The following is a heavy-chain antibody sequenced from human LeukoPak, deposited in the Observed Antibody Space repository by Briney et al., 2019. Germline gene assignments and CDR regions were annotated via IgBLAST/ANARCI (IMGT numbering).Heavy chain of an antibody. CDR1: GFSFSNYA. D-gene: IGHD3-10*01. CDR3: VKPARGSGIQYGLDS. CDR2: ITINIDRT. V-gene: IGHV3-64D*06. Sequence: PGGSLRLSRSASGFSFSNYAMHWVRQAPGKGLEYVAAITINIDRTFYADSVNGRFTISRDNSRNTLYLQMSSLRPEDTALYYCVKPARGSGIQYGLDSWGQGTLVTVSS. J-gene: IGHJ4*02.